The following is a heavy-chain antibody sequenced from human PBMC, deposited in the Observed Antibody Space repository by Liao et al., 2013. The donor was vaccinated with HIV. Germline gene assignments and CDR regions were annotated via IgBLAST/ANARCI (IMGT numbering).Heavy chain of an antibody. CDR3: ASRGHFYFYMDV. Sequence: QVQLQESGPGLVKPSQTLSLTCTVSGASIINGSTYWSWIRQPAGKGLEWIGRIYTSGNTNYNTSLKRRVTISLDTSKSQFSLNLTSVTAADTAVYYCASRGHFYFYMDVWGKGTTVSVSS. CDR2: IYTSGNT. J-gene: IGHJ6*03. D-gene: IGHD3-10*01. CDR1: GASIINGSTY. V-gene: IGHV4-61*02.